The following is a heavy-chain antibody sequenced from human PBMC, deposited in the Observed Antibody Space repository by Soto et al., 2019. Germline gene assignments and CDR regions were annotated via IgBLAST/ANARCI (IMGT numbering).Heavy chain of an antibody. V-gene: IGHV1-2*02. CDR1: GYTFTYND. Sequence: ASVKVSCKASGYTFTYNDINWVRQAPGQGLEWVGWITPNSGFTKYAQKFQGRVTMTGDTSINTAYMELSSLRSDDSAVYYCARVIVDEPAPEDSYYYYGKDVWGQGTTVTVSS. J-gene: IGHJ6*02. D-gene: IGHD2-15*01. CDR3: ARVIVDEPAPEDSYYYYGKDV. CDR2: ITPNSGFT.